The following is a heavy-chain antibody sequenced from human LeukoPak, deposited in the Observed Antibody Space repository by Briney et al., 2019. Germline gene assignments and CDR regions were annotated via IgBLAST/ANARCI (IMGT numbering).Heavy chain of an antibody. CDR1: GYTFSNFW. V-gene: IGHV5-51*01. CDR3: ARGRGGFSGYENFDY. J-gene: IGHJ4*02. D-gene: IGHD5-12*01. CDR2: IYPGDSDP. Sequence: GDPLKISCMASGYTFSNFWIGWLRQKSGKGLEFMGVIYPGDSDPTYSPSFQEQVTVSADRSIRTTYLQWISLEASDSAIYYCARGRGGFSGYENFDYWGQGTMV.